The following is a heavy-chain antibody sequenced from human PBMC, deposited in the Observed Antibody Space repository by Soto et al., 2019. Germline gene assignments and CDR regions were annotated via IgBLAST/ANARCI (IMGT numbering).Heavy chain of an antibody. CDR2: INGDGSST. CDR1: GFTVGSYA. J-gene: IGHJ4*02. D-gene: IGHD1-26*01. CDR3: ASIPPSAVGATSELYY. V-gene: IGHV3-74*01. Sequence: GGALRLCCAASGFTVGSYAMDGVRRAPGKGLVWVSRINGDGSSTSYEDSGKGRFTISRDNAKNTLYLQMNSLRAEDTGVYYCASIPPSAVGATSELYYWFPGTLVNVSS.